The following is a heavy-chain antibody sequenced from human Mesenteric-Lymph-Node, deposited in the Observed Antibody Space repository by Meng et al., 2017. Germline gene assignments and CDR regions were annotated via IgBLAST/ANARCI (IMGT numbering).Heavy chain of an antibody. CDR3: AKVSEQQLVQIYYYYGMDV. V-gene: IGHV1-18*01. D-gene: IGHD6-13*01. CDR2: ISAYNGNT. CDR1: GYTFTSYG. Sequence: ASVKVSCKASGYTFTSYGISWVRQAPGQGLEWMGWISAYNGNTNYAQKLQGRVTMTTDTSTSTAYMELRSLRSDDTAVYYCAKVSEQQLVQIYYYYGMDVWGQGTTVTVSS. J-gene: IGHJ6*02.